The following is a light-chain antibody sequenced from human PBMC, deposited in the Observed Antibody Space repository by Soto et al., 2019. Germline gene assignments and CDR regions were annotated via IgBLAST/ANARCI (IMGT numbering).Light chain of an antibody. V-gene: IGKV1-39*01. J-gene: IGKJ2*01. CDR3: QQNYNPPMYT. Sequence: DIQMTQSPSSLSASVGDRVTITCRASQSISRYLNWYQQKPGKAPELLIFAASTLQSGVPSRFSGSGSGTEFTLTISSLLPEDSAAYYCQQNYNPPMYTFGQGTKLEI. CDR2: AAS. CDR1: QSISRY.